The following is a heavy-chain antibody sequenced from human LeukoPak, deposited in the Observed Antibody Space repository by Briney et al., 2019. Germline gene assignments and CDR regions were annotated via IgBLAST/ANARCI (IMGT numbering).Heavy chain of an antibody. CDR3: ARRGGSVGSHYWFAT. J-gene: IGHJ5*02. V-gene: IGHV4-34*01. D-gene: IGHD3-10*01. Sequence: SETLSLTCAVYGGSFSGYYWSWIRQPPGKGLEWIGEINHSGSTNYNPSLKSRVTISVDTSKNQFSLKLSSVTAADTAVYYCARRGGSVGSHYWFATWGQGTLVTVSA. CDR2: INHSGST. CDR1: GGSFSGYY.